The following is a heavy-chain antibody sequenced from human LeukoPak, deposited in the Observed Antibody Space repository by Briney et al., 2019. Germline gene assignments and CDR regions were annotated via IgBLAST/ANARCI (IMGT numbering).Heavy chain of an antibody. D-gene: IGHD3-22*01. CDR2: INQNGGQT. CDR3: AKDQRAWLLNYGFDY. CDR1: GFSFANHW. Sequence: GGSLRLSCEASGFSFANHWMTWVRQAPGKGLEWVGDINQNGGQTYYLDSLKGRFTLSRDNAKNTLYLQMNSLRAEDTAVYYCAKDQRAWLLNYGFDYWGQGTLVTVSS. V-gene: IGHV3-7*03. J-gene: IGHJ4*02.